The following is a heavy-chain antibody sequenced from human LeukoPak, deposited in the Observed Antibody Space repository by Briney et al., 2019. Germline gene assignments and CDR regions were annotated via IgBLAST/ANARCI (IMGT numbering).Heavy chain of an antibody. CDR3: ARHEVGGDSSSGYEYYYYMDV. V-gene: IGHV5-51*01. J-gene: IGHJ6*03. CDR2: IYPDDSDT. Sequence: GESLKISCKASGYTFTNYWIGWVRQMPGKGLEWMGIIYPDDSDTKYSPSFQGQVTISVDESISTASLQWSSLKASDTAIYYCARHEVGGDSSSGYEYYYYMDVWGKGTAVTVSS. CDR1: GYTFTNYW. D-gene: IGHD3-3*01.